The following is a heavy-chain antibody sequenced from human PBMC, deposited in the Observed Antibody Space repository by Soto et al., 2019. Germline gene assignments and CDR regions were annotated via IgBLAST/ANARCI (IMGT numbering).Heavy chain of an antibody. CDR2: IYWDDDK. D-gene: IGHD1-26*01. CDR1: GFSLSTSGVG. J-gene: IGHJ3*02. CDR3: AHRLRRSGSYFGVGAFDI. V-gene: IGHV2-5*02. Sequence: QITLKESGPTLVKPTQTLTLTCTFSGFSLSTSGVGVGWIRQPPGKALEWLALIYWDDDKRYSPSLKSRLTITTGTSKPQVGLTMTTMDPGDPATYDCAHRLRRSGSYFGVGAFDIWGQGTMVTVSS.